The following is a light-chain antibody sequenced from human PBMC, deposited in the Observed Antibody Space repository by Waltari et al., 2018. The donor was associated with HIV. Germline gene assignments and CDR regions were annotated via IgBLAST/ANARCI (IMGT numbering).Light chain of an antibody. V-gene: IGLV1-47*01. CDR2: SNN. J-gene: IGLJ1*01. Sequence: QSVLTQPPSASGTPGQRVTISCSGSSSNIGSNYVYWYKQLPRTTHKHLIYSNNQRPSGVPHRFCGSRSGTSASLALSGLRSEDEAEYYCAAWGNRLSGYVFGTGTEVTVL. CDR1: SSNIGSNY. CDR3: AAWGNRLSGYV.